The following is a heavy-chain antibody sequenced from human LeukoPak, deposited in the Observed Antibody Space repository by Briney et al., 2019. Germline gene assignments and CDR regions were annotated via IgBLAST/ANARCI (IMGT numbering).Heavy chain of an antibody. CDR3: ARGSRYYYDSSGYYRFDY. Sequence: SETLSLTCTVSGGSISSSGYYWSWIRQPPGKGLEWIGEINHSGSTNYNPSLKSRVTISVDTSKNQFPLKLSSVTAADTAVYYCARGSRYYYDSSGYYRFDYWGQGTLVTVSS. CDR1: GGSISSSGYY. CDR2: INHSGST. V-gene: IGHV4-39*06. J-gene: IGHJ4*02. D-gene: IGHD3-22*01.